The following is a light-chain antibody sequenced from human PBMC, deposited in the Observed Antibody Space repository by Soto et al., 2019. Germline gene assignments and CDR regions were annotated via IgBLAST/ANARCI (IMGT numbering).Light chain of an antibody. CDR1: QSVNIN. Sequence: EIVMTQSPATLSVSPGERATLSCRASQSVNINLAWYQKKPGQAPRLLIYGASTRATGIPAKFSGSGSGTEFTLTISSLQSEYFAVYYCQQYNKWPRTFGQGTKVEIK. J-gene: IGKJ1*01. V-gene: IGKV3D-15*01. CDR2: GAS. CDR3: QQYNKWPRT.